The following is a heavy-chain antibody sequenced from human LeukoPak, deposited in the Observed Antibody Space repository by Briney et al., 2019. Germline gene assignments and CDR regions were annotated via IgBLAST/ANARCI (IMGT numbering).Heavy chain of an antibody. V-gene: IGHV3-33*01. J-gene: IGHJ3*02. CDR3: ARDLGYYYDSSGYYDHDAFDI. CDR2: IWYDGSNK. D-gene: IGHD3-22*01. CDR1: GFTFSSYG. Sequence: SLRLSCAASGFTFSSYGMHWVRQAPGKGLEWVAVIWYDGSNKYYADSVKGRFTISRDNSKNTLYLRMNSLRAEDTAVYYCARDLGYYYDSSGYYDHDAFDIWGQGTMVTVSS.